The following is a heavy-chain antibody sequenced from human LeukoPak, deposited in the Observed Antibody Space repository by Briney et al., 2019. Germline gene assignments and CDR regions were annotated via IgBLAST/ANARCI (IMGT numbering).Heavy chain of an antibody. CDR1: GFTFSSYW. V-gene: IGHV3-7*03. D-gene: IGHD2-15*01. CDR3: ARDCSGGSCYDGVDY. CDR2: IKQDGSEK. Sequence: HPGGSLRLSCAASGFTFSSYWMSWVRQAPGKGLEWVANIKQDGSEKYYVDSVKGRFTISRDNTKSSLYLQMNSLRAEDTAVYYCARDCSGGSCYDGVDYWGQGTLVTVSS. J-gene: IGHJ4*02.